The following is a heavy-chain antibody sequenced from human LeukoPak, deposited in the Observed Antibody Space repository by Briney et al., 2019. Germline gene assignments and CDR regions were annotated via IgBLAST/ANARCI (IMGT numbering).Heavy chain of an antibody. D-gene: IGHD1-1*01. Sequence: SETLSLTCNVSGGSISSYYWGWIRQPPGKGLEWIGYIYTSGSTNYNPSLKSRVAMSVDTSKNQFSLTLSSVTAADTAVYYCARRWYSWHDHAFDIWGQGTMVTVSS. CDR3: ARRWYSWHDHAFDI. CDR2: IYTSGST. V-gene: IGHV4-4*09. CDR1: GGSISSYY. J-gene: IGHJ3*02.